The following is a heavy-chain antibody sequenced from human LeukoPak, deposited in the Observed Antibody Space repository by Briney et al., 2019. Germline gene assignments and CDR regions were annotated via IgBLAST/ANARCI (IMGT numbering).Heavy chain of an antibody. V-gene: IGHV4-59*01. CDR3: ARDKGYSYFDY. Sequence: SETLSLTCTVSGGSISSYYWSWIRQPPEKGLEWIGYIYYSGSTNYNPSLKSRVTISVDTSKNQFSLKLSSVTAADTAVYYCARDKGYSYFDYWGQGTLVTVSS. CDR1: GGSISSYY. CDR2: IYYSGST. D-gene: IGHD5-18*01. J-gene: IGHJ4*02.